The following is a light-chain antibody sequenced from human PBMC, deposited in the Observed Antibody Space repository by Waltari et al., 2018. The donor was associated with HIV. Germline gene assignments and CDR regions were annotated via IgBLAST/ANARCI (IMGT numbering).Light chain of an antibody. J-gene: IGLJ3*02. Sequence: QSALTQPASVSGSPGQSITISCTGTSGDVGGYNYVSWYQQHPGKGPKLMIYEVSNRLSGVANRFSGSKSGNTASLTISGLQAEDEADYYCSSYTSSSTLVFGGGTKLTVL. CDR2: EVS. CDR1: SGDVGGYNY. CDR3: SSYTSSSTLV. V-gene: IGLV2-14*01.